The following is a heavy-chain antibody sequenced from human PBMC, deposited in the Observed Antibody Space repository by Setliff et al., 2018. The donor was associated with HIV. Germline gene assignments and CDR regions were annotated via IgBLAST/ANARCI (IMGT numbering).Heavy chain of an antibody. CDR3: ASYRKAERWLQLGGNFDY. D-gene: IGHD5-12*01. CDR1: GGSISISD. V-gene: IGHV4-59*05. CDR2: IYYSGST. Sequence: SETLSLTCTVSGGSISISDWSWIRQPPGKGLEWIGSIYYSGSTYYNPSLKSRVTISVDTSKNQFSLKLSSVTAADTAVYYCASYRKAERWLQLGGNFDYWGQGTLVTVSS. J-gene: IGHJ4*02.